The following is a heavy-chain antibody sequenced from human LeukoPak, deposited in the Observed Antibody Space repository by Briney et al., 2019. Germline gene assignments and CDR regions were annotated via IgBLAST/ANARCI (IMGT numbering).Heavy chain of an antibody. CDR2: IRGSDGST. D-gene: IGHD4-17*01. Sequence: GGSLRLSCAASGFTVSSDYMSWVRQAPGKGLEWVSSIRGSDGSTYYADSVKGRFAISRDNSKNTLYLQMNSLRAEDTAVYYCAKDVYGDYGGLDYWGQGTLVTVSS. CDR1: GFTVSSDY. J-gene: IGHJ4*02. CDR3: AKDVYGDYGGLDY. V-gene: IGHV3-23*01.